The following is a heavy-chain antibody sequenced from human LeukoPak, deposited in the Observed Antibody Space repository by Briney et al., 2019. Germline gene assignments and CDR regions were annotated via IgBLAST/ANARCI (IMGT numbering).Heavy chain of an antibody. Sequence: GGSLRLSCAASGFTSSSYWMTWVRQAPGKGLEWVATIKQDGSESYYADSVKGRFTTSRDNAKNSLYLQMNSLRAEDTAVYYCARSSGWLVHYWSQGTLVTVSS. V-gene: IGHV3-7*01. D-gene: IGHD6-19*01. CDR3: ARSSGWLVHY. CDR2: IKQDGSES. J-gene: IGHJ4*02. CDR1: GFTSSSYW.